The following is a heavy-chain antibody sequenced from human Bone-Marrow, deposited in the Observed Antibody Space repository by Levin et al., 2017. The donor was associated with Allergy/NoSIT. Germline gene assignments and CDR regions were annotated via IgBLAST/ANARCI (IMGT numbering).Heavy chain of an antibody. Sequence: GASVKVSCKVSGYSITELSMHWVRQAPGKGLEWMGGFDLRDGETVYAQKFQGRVTMTEDKSTDTAYMELSSLRSDDTAVYYCADLDDFTSAWYPHWGQGTLVTVSS. CDR3: ADLDDFTSAWYPH. D-gene: IGHD6-19*01. CDR1: GYSITELS. J-gene: IGHJ4*02. CDR2: FDLRDGET. V-gene: IGHV1-24*01.